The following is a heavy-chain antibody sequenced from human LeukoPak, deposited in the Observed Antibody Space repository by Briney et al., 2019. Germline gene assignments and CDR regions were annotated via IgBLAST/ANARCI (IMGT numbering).Heavy chain of an antibody. D-gene: IGHD3-10*01. CDR2: IRSKANSYAT. V-gene: IGHV3-73*01. CDR1: GFTFSGSA. CDR3: RASHGSGSYPDY. J-gene: IGHJ4*02. Sequence: AGGSLRLSCAASGFTFSGSAMHWVRQASGKGLEWDGRIRSKANSYATAYAASVKGRFTISRDDSKNTAYLQMNSLKTEDTAVYYCRASHGSGSYPDYWGQGTLVTVSS.